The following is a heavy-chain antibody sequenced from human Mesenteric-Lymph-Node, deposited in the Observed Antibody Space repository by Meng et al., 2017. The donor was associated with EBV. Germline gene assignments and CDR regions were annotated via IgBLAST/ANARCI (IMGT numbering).Heavy chain of an antibody. D-gene: IGHD2-2*01. J-gene: IGHJ5*02. CDR2: IHHSETA. CDR1: GGSFSGYS. CDR3: ARQGYCRTTTCSTWFDP. V-gene: IGHV4-34*01. Sequence: QVQLHQWGAGLLKPSETLSLTCVIYGGSFSGYSWNWIRQAPGKGLEWIGKIHHSETADYNPSLEDRVIISADTSKNQFSLKLTSVTAADTAVYYCARQGYCRTTTCSTWFDPWGQGTLVTVSS.